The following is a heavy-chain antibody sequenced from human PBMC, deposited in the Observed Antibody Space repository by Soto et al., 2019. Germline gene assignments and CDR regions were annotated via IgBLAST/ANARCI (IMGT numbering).Heavy chain of an antibody. J-gene: IGHJ4*02. CDR1: GFTFSSYA. D-gene: IGHD6-13*01. CDR3: AKGREYSSSRPPFDY. V-gene: IGHV3-23*01. CDR2: ISGSGGST. Sequence: GGSLRLSCAASGFTFSSYAMSWVRQAPGKGLEWVSAISGSGGSTYYADSVKGRFTISRDNSKNTLYLQMNSLRAEDTAVYYCAKGREYSSSRPPFDYWGQGTLVTVSS.